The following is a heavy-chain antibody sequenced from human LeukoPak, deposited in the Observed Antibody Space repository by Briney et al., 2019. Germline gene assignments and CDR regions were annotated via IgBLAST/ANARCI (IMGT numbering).Heavy chain of an antibody. CDR2: ISSSSYI. V-gene: IGHV3-21*01. D-gene: IGHD3-10*01. CDR3: ARVSIPMVRGVIIQYYFDY. J-gene: IGHJ4*02. Sequence: GGSLRLSCAASGFTFSSYSMNWVRQAPGKGLEWVSSISSSSYIYYADSAKGRFTISRDNAKNSLYLQMNSLRAEDTAVYYCARVSIPMVRGVIIQYYFDYWGQGTLVTVSS. CDR1: GFTFSSYS.